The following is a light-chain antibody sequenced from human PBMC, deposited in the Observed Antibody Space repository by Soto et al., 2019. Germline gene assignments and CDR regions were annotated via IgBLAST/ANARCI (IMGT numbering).Light chain of an antibody. Sequence: DIQMTQSPSSPSASLGDKVTITCRASQSINIYLNLYQQKTGKAPKLLIYAASSLKNGVPSRFSGSGSGTDFTLTISSLQPEDFATYYCQQTYNPPIPFGQGTRREIK. J-gene: IGKJ5*01. CDR1: QSINIY. CDR3: QQTYNPPIP. CDR2: AAS. V-gene: IGKV1-39*01.